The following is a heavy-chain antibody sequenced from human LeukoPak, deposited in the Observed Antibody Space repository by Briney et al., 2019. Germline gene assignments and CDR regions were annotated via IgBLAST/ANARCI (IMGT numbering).Heavy chain of an antibody. J-gene: IGHJ3*02. D-gene: IGHD3-22*01. CDR2: IRSKAYGGTT. Sequence: GESLRLSCAASGFTFTTYWMSWVRQAPGKGLEWVGFIRSKAYGGTTKNAASVKGRFTISRDDSRSIAYLQMNSLKTEDTAVYYCTRRYNYDSSGYYYVRDAFDIWGQGAMVTVSS. CDR1: GFTFTTYW. CDR3: TRRYNYDSSGYYYVRDAFDI. V-gene: IGHV3-49*04.